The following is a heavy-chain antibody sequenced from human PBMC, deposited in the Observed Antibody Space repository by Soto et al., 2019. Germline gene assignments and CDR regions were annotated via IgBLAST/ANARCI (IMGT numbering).Heavy chain of an antibody. CDR1: GFTFSSYG. CDR2: ISYDGSNK. Sequence: GGSLRLSCAASGFTFSSYGMHWVRQAPGKGLEWVAVISYDGSNKYYADSVKGRFTISRDNSKNTLYLQMNSLRAEDTAVYYCAKGDLRITIFGVVTAIDYWGQGTLVTVSS. D-gene: IGHD3-3*01. CDR3: AKGDLRITIFGVVTAIDY. J-gene: IGHJ4*02. V-gene: IGHV3-30*18.